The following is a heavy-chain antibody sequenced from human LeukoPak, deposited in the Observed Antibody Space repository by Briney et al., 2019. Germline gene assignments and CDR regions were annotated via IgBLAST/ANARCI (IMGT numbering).Heavy chain of an antibody. CDR2: IYYSGGT. J-gene: IGHJ4*02. Sequence: SETLSLTCTVPGGSINYYYWMWIRQPPGKGLEWIGYIYYSGGTYYNPSLKSRVTMLVDTSKNQFSLKLTAVTAADTAVYYCARETPGAGRFDYWGQGSLVTVSS. V-gene: IGHV4-59*01. CDR1: GGSINYYY. D-gene: IGHD7-27*01. CDR3: ARETPGAGRFDY.